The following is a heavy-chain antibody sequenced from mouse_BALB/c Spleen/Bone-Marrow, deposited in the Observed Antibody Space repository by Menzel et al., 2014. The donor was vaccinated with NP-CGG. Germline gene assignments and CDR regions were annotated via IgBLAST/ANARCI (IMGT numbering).Heavy chain of an antibody. V-gene: IGHV5-17*02. CDR1: GFTFSSFG. CDR3: ARKGAMITHYYAMDY. J-gene: IGHJ4*01. Sequence: EVKVVESGGGLVQPGGSRKLSCAASGFTFSSFGMHWVRQAPGKELEWVAYISNGSSPIYYADTVKGRFTISRDNPKNTLFLQMTSLRSEDTAMYYCARKGAMITHYYAMDYWGQGTSVTVSS. CDR2: ISNGSSPI. D-gene: IGHD2-4*01.